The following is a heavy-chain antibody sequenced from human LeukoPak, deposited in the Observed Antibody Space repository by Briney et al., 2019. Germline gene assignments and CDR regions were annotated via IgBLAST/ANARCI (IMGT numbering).Heavy chain of an antibody. CDR2: IYYSGST. Sequence: SETLSLTCTVSGGSISSGGYYWSWIRQHPGKGLEWIGYIYYSGSTYYNPSLKSRVTISVDTSKNQFSLKLSSVTAADTAVYYCARESHSGSYLDWGQGTLVTVSS. J-gene: IGHJ4*02. CDR1: GGSISSGGYY. V-gene: IGHV4-31*03. D-gene: IGHD1-26*01. CDR3: ARESHSGSYLD.